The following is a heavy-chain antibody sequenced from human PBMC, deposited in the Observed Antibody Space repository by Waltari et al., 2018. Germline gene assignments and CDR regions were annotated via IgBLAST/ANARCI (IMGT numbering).Heavy chain of an antibody. CDR1: GFTFSSYA. CDR2: ISYDGSNK. J-gene: IGHJ4*02. D-gene: IGHD4-17*01. V-gene: IGHV3-30-3*01. Sequence: QVQLVESGGGVVQPGRSLRLSCAASGFTFSSYAMHWVRQAPGKGLEWVAVISYDGSNKYYADSVKGRFTISRDNSKNTLYLQMNSLRAEDTAVYYCARDIDYGDQHFDYWGQGTLVTVSS. CDR3: ARDIDYGDQHFDY.